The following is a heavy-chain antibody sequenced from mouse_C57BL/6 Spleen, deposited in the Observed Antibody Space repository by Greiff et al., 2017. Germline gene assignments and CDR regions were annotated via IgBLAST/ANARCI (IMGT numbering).Heavy chain of an antibody. V-gene: IGHV5-9-1*02. CDR2: ISSGGDYI. CDR3: TREAPYYYGSSYDYYAMDY. D-gene: IGHD1-1*01. J-gene: IGHJ4*01. CDR1: GFTFSSYA. Sequence: EVKLVESGEGLVKPGGSLKLSCAASGFTFSSYAMSWVRQTPEKRLEWVAYISSGGDYIYYADTVKGRFTISRDNARNTLYLQMSSLKSEETAMYYWTREAPYYYGSSYDYYAMDYWGQGTSVTVSS.